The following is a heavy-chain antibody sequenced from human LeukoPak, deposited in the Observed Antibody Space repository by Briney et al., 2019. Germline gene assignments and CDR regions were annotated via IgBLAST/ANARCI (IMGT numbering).Heavy chain of an antibody. CDR2: ISGSGGTT. CDR3: AKVIMITFGGVIVTGMDV. D-gene: IGHD3-16*02. V-gene: IGHV3-23*01. Sequence: GGSLRLSCAASRFTFSSYGMSWVRQAPGKGPEWVSSISGSGGTTYYADSVKGRFTISRDNSKNTLYLQMNSLRAEDTAVYYCAKVIMITFGGVIVTGMDVWGKGTTVTISS. CDR1: RFTFSSYG. J-gene: IGHJ6*03.